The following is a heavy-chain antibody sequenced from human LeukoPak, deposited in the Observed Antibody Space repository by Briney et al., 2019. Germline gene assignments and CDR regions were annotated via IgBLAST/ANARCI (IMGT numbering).Heavy chain of an antibody. CDR1: GGSISSYY. CDR3: ARSVRVHTRHWFDP. Sequence: SETLSLTCTVSGGSISSYYWSWIRQPPGKGLEWIGYIYYSGSTNYNPSLKSRVTISVDTSKNQFSLKPSSVTAADTAVYYCARSVRVHTRHWFDPWGQGTLVTVSS. V-gene: IGHV4-59*01. CDR2: IYYSGST. D-gene: IGHD4/OR15-4a*01. J-gene: IGHJ5*02.